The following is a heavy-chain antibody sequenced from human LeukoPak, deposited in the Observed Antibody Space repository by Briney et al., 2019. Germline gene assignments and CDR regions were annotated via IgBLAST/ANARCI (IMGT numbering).Heavy chain of an antibody. J-gene: IGHJ4*02. V-gene: IGHV3-53*01. Sequence: PGGCLRLSCADSGXIVSTNYVTWVRPAPGEGLEWGSGIYSGGATYYADSVKGRFTISRDNSQNTLYLQMNSLRAEDTAVYYCAGRTDFVITYWGQGTLVTVSS. CDR3: AGRTDFVITY. CDR2: IYSGGAT. D-gene: IGHD5-24*01. CDR1: GXIVSTNY.